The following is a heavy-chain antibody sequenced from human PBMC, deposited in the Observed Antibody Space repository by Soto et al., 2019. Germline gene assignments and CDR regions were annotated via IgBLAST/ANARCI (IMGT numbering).Heavy chain of an antibody. Sequence: ASVKVSCKASGYTFTGYAMHWVRQAPGQRLEWMGWINAGNGNTKYSQKFQGRVTITRDTSASTAYMELSSLRSEDTAVYYCAGAGQVAADLDSGGQGPRVTVPS. V-gene: IGHV1-3*01. J-gene: IGHJ4*02. D-gene: IGHD6-19*01. CDR2: INAGNGNT. CDR1: GYTFTGYA. CDR3: AGAGQVAADLDS.